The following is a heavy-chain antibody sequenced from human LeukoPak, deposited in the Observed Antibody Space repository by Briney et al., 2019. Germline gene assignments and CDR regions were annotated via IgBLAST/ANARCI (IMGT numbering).Heavy chain of an antibody. CDR1: GFTFSSYA. CDR2: ISGSGGST. CDR3: VKLNYDILTGYYNVGYFDY. J-gene: IGHJ4*02. D-gene: IGHD3-9*01. Sequence: PGGSLRLSCAASGFTFSSYAMSWVRQAPGKGLEWVSAISGSGGSTHYADSVKGRFTISRDNSKNTLYLQMNSLRAEDTAVYYCVKLNYDILTGYYNVGYFDYWGQGTLVTVSS. V-gene: IGHV3-23*01.